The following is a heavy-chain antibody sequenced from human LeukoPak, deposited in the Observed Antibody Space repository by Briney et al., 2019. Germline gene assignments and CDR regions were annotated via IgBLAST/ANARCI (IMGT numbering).Heavy chain of an antibody. CDR2: IYYSGST. V-gene: IGHV4-39*01. J-gene: IGHJ4*02. CDR1: GGSISSSSYY. D-gene: IGHD5-18*01. Sequence: SETLSLTCTVSGGSISSSSYYWGWIRQPPGKGLEWIGGIYYSGSTYYNPSLKSRVTISVDTSKNQFSLKLSSVTAADTAVYYCARLGYSYGYWPDYWGQGTLVTVSS. CDR3: ARLGYSYGYWPDY.